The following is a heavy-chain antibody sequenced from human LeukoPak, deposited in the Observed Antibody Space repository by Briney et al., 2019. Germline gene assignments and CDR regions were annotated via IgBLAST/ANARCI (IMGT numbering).Heavy chain of an antibody. Sequence: WETLSLTCTVSGGSISSYYRSWIRQPPGKGLEWIGYIYYSGSTNYNPSLKRRVTISVDTSKNQFSLKLSSVTAADTAVYYCAGVTSGSGWYAGYYYYYYMDVWGKGTTVTVSS. CDR3: AGVTSGSGWYAGYYYYYYMDV. CDR1: GGSISSYY. V-gene: IGHV4-59*01. D-gene: IGHD6-19*01. J-gene: IGHJ6*03. CDR2: IYYSGST.